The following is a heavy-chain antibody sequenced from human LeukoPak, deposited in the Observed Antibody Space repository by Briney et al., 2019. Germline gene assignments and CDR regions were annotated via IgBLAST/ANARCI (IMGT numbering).Heavy chain of an antibody. J-gene: IGHJ4*02. V-gene: IGHV4-4*07. CDR3: ARGGYCSGGSCYRRWGPLDY. CDR2: IYTSGST. D-gene: IGHD2-15*01. Sequence: SETLSLTCTVSGGSISSYHWSWIRQPAGKGLEWIGRIYTSGSTNYNPSLKSRVTMSVDTSKNQFSLKLSSVTAADTAVYYCARGGYCSGGSCYRRWGPLDYWGQGTLVTVSS. CDR1: GGSISSYH.